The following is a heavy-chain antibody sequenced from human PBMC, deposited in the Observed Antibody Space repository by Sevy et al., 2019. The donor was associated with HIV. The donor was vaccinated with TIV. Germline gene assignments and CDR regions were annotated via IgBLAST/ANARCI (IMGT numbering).Heavy chain of an antibody. D-gene: IGHD2-15*01. Sequence: SQTLSLTCTVSGGSISSGNYYWHWIRQPPGKGLEWIGYIPYTGNTYYNPSLKSPVTISVDTSKNRFSLRLTSVTAADTAVYYCARAANEYASKSVWFDPWGQGTLVTVSS. CDR1: GGSISSGNYY. CDR3: ARAANEYASKSVWFDP. J-gene: IGHJ5*02. V-gene: IGHV4-30-4*01. CDR2: IPYTGNT.